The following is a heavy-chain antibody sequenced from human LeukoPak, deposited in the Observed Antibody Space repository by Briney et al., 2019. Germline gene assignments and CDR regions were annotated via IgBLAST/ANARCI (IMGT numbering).Heavy chain of an antibody. CDR3: ARVGCSSTSCYLPDY. V-gene: IGHV4-30-4*07. Sequence: SETLSLTCTVSGGSISSGGYSWSWIRQPPGTGLEWIGYIYYSGSTYYNPSLKSRVTISVDTSKNQFSLKLSSVTAADTAVYYCARVGCSSTSCYLPDYWGQGTLVTVSS. D-gene: IGHD2-2*01. CDR1: GGSISSGGYS. CDR2: IYYSGST. J-gene: IGHJ4*02.